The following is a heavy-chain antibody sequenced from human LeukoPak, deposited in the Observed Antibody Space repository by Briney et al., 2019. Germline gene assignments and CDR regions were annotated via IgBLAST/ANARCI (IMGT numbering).Heavy chain of an antibody. D-gene: IGHD1-26*01. CDR3: AKDLGRYRNIYFDC. CDR2: ISHSGGGT. V-gene: IGHV3-23*01. CDR1: GFTFNSYA. J-gene: IGHJ4*02. Sequence: GGSLTLSCAASGFTFNSYAMSWVRQAPEKGLEWVALISHSGGGTYYADSVKGRFTISRDDSRNTLYLQMNSLRAEDTAVYYFAKDLGRYRNIYFDCWGQSTLASASS.